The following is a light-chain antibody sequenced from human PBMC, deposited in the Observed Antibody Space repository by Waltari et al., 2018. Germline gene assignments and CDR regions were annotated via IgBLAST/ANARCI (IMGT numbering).Light chain of an antibody. CDR1: SSDVGGYKY. Sequence: QSALTQPASVSGSPGQSITIPCTGFSSDVGGYKYVSWYQQHPGKAPKVMIYDVRNRPSGVSNRFSGSKSGNTASLTISGLQAEDEADYYCSSYTTSSVIFGGGTKLTVL. V-gene: IGLV2-14*03. CDR2: DVR. CDR3: SSYTTSSVI. J-gene: IGLJ2*01.